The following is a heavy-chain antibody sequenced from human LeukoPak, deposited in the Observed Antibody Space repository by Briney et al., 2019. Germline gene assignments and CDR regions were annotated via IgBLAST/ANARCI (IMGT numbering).Heavy chain of an antibody. CDR1: GFTFSSYA. V-gene: IGHV3-23*01. Sequence: GGSLRLSCAASGFTFSSYAMTWVRQAPGKGLEWVSVIGYSGGDIQYADSVKGRFTISRDNSKNTLYLQMNSLRAEGTAVYYCARDLGSGWNFDYWGQGTLVTVSS. CDR2: IGYSGGDI. CDR3: ARDLGSGWNFDY. J-gene: IGHJ4*02. D-gene: IGHD6-19*01.